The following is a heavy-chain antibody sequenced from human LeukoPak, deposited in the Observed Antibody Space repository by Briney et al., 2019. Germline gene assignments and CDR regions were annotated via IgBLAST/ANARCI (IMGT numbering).Heavy chain of an antibody. CDR3: AKAPAEYSGSSYGVDY. CDR2: IRYDGSNK. J-gene: IGHJ4*02. Sequence: GGSLRLSCAASGFTFSSYGMHWVRQAPGKGLEWVAFIRYDGSNKYYADSVKGRFTISRDNSKNTLYLQMNSLRAEDTAVYYCAKAPAEYSGSSYGVDYWGQGTLVTVSS. CDR1: GFTFSSYG. D-gene: IGHD1-26*01. V-gene: IGHV3-30*02.